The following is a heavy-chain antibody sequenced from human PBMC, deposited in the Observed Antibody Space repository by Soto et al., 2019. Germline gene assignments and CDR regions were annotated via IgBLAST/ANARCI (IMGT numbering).Heavy chain of an antibody. CDR2: IFSNDDK. J-gene: IGHJ5*02. CDR3: ALIKDCSRTDCYLASFDP. Sequence: SGPTLVNPTETLTLTCTVSGLSLTNGRLGVSWILQPPGKALEWLAHIFSNDDKSYSTSLKSRLTISKDISRSPVVLTMTNMDPVDSATYYCALIKDCSRTDCYLASFDPWGQGTLVTV. D-gene: IGHD2-2*01. CDR1: GLSLTNGRLG. V-gene: IGHV2-26*02.